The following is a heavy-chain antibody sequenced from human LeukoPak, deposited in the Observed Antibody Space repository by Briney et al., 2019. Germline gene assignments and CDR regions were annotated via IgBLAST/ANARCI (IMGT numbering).Heavy chain of an antibody. J-gene: IGHJ3*02. CDR2: ISSSSSYT. D-gene: IGHD4-11*01. V-gene: IGHV3-11*06. CDR3: ARAAATVTHTDAFDI. Sequence: PGGSLRLSCAASGFTFSDYYMSWIRQAPGKGLEWVSYISSSSSYTNYADSVKGRFTISRDNAKNSLYLQMNSLRAEDTAVYYCARAAATVTHTDAFDIWGQGTWSPSLQ. CDR1: GFTFSDYY.